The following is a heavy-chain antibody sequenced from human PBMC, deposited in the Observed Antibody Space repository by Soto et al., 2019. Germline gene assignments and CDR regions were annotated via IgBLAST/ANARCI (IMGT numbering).Heavy chain of an antibody. CDR3: TKRRNVLRFLEWSSGMEV. J-gene: IGHJ6*02. D-gene: IGHD3-3*01. CDR2: ISDDGSNK. Sequence: TGGSLRLSCVASGFTFSNYGMHWVRQYPGKGLEWVAFISDDGSNKYYADSMRGRFTMSRDNSKRTLYLQMSSLRVEDTAVYYCTKRRNVLRFLEWSSGMEVWGQGTTVTVS. CDR1: GFTFSNYG. V-gene: IGHV3-30*18.